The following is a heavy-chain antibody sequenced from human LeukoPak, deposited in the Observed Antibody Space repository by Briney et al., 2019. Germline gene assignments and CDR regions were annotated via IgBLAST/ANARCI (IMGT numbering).Heavy chain of an antibody. D-gene: IGHD2-2*01. Sequence: ASVTVSCKASCYSFSSNGISCVRQPPGQGLGWMGWIGAYNGNTVYVEKFQGRVTMTTDTCTSTAYMELRSLRSDDTAVYYCAKDHQYDFDYWGQGTLVTVSS. CDR1: CYSFSSNG. CDR2: IGAYNGNT. J-gene: IGHJ4*02. V-gene: IGHV1-18*01. CDR3: AKDHQYDFDY.